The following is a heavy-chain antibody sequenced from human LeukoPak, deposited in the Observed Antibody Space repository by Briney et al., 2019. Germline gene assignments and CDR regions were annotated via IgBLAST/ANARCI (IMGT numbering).Heavy chain of an antibody. CDR1: GFIFSTYA. V-gene: IGHV3-23*01. CDR3: ANRPLDS. Sequence: PGGSLRLSCAASGFIFSTYAMSWVRQAPGKGLEWVSAISATGGSTYYADSVKGRFTISRDNSKNTLYLQINTLTADDTAVYYCANRPLDSWGQGTLVTVSS. J-gene: IGHJ4*02. CDR2: ISATGGST.